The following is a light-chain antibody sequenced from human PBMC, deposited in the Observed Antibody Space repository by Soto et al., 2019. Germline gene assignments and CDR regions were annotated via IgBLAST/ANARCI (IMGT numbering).Light chain of an antibody. J-gene: IGKJ1*01. CDR1: QNINSW. V-gene: IGKV1-5*03. Sequence: DIHMTQSPSTLSASVGDRVTITCRASQNINSWLAWYQQKPGKAPTLLIYEASSLEKGVPARFGGSGSGTEFTLTISSLQPDDFATYYCQQYNVYSWTFGQGTKVEIK. CDR2: EAS. CDR3: QQYNVYSWT.